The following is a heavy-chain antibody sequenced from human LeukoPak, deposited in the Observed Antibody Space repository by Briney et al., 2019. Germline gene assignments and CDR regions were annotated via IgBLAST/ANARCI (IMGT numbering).Heavy chain of an antibody. CDR2: INSDGSST. CDR3: ARADVVYYYDSSGYPFGY. Sequence: PGGSLRLSCAASGFTFSSYWMHWVRQAPGKGLVWVSRINSDGSSTSYADSVKGRFTISRDNAKNTLYLQMNSLRAEDTAVYYCARADVVYYYDSSGYPFGYWGQGTLVTVSS. J-gene: IGHJ4*02. CDR1: GFTFSSYW. V-gene: IGHV3-74*01. D-gene: IGHD3-22*01.